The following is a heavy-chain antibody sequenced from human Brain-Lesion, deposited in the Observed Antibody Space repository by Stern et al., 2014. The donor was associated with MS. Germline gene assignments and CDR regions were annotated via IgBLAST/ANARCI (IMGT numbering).Heavy chain of an antibody. CDR3: ARGRVVPGFQYYATDV. Sequence: QVQLQESGPGLVKPSQTLSLSCTVSGGSISSGGYYWSWIRQPAGKGLEWIGRIFNSGSTRYNPSLKSRVTISIDTSKNQFSLRLNSRTAADTAVYYCARGRVVPGFQYYATDVWGQGTTVIVSS. J-gene: IGHJ6*02. CDR1: GGSISSGGYY. V-gene: IGHV4-61*02. CDR2: IFNSGST. D-gene: IGHD2-2*01.